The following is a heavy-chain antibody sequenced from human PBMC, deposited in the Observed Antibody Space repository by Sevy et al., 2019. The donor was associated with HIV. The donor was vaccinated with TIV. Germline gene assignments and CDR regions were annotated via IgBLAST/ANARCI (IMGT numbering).Heavy chain of an antibody. CDR3: AKGYSSGWTRRGAFDI. J-gene: IGHJ3*02. CDR1: GFTFSSYG. Sequence: GGSLRLSCAASGFTFSSYGMHWVRQAPGKGLEWVAFIRYDGSNKYYADSVKGRLTISRDNSKKTRYLQMNSLRAEDTAVYYCAKGYSSGWTRRGAFDIWGQGTMVTVSS. CDR2: IRYDGSNK. D-gene: IGHD6-19*01. V-gene: IGHV3-30*02.